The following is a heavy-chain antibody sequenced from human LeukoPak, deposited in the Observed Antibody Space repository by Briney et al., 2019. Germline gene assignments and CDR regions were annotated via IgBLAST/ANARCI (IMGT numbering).Heavy chain of an antibody. J-gene: IGHJ5*02. D-gene: IGHD2-21*02. CDR3: ARDYTALAYCGGDCYSAGFDP. V-gene: IGHV1-2*02. CDR1: GYTFTGYY. CDR2: INPNSGGT. Sequence: APVKVSCKASGYTFTGYYMHWVRQAPGQGLEWMGWINPNSGGTNYAQKFQGRVTMTRDTSISTAYMELSRLRSDDTAVYYCARDYTALAYCGGDCYSAGFDPWGQGTLVTVS.